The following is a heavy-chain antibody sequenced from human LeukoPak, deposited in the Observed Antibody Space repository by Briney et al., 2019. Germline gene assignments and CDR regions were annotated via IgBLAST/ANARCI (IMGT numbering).Heavy chain of an antibody. D-gene: IGHD3-22*01. CDR2: INAGNGNT. CDR1: GYTFTSYA. J-gene: IGHJ3*02. CDR3: ARSPRDDSSGYYYGGAFDI. Sequence: ASVKVSCKASGYTFTSYAMHWVRQAPGQRLEWMGRINAGNGNTKYSQKFQGRVTITRDTSASTAYMELSSLRSEDTAVYYCARSPRDDSSGYYYGGAFDIWGQGTMVTVSS. V-gene: IGHV1-3*01.